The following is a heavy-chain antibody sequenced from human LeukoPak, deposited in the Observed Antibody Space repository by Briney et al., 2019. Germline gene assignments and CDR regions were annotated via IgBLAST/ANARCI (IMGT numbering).Heavy chain of an antibody. V-gene: IGHV3-21*01. CDR3: AREDYYDSSGYYDY. CDR2: ISSSSSYI. Sequence: GGSLRLSCAASEFTFSSYSMNWVRQAPGKGLEWVSSISSSSSYIYYADSVKGRFTISRDNAKNSLYLQMNSLRAEDTAVYYCAREDYYDSSGYYDYWGQGTLVTVSS. CDR1: EFTFSSYS. D-gene: IGHD3-22*01. J-gene: IGHJ4*02.